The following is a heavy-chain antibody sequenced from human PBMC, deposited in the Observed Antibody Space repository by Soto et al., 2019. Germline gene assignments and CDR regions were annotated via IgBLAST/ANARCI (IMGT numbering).Heavy chain of an antibody. CDR3: ARELAYCGGDCQGHWFDP. V-gene: IGHV4-39*02. CDR1: GGSISSSSYY. Sequence: QLQLQESGPGLVKPSETLSLTCTVSGGSISSSSYYWGWIRQPPGKGLEWIGSIYYSGSTYYNPSLKSRVTISVDTSKNQFSLKLSSVTAADTAVYYCARELAYCGGDCQGHWFDPWGQGTLVTVSS. CDR2: IYYSGST. D-gene: IGHD2-21*02. J-gene: IGHJ5*02.